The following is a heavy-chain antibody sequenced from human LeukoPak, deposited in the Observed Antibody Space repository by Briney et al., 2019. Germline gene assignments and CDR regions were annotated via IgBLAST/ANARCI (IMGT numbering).Heavy chain of an antibody. V-gene: IGHV3-53*01. D-gene: IGHD4/OR15-4a*01. CDR1: GFNVSSSF. CDR2: IYSGGST. CDR3: ASEPRRVLTTTAY. J-gene: IGHJ4*02. Sequence: PGGSLRLSCAASGFNVSSSFMSWVRQAPGRGLEWVSVIYSGGSTFYTDSVKGRFTISRDNSRNTLYLQMNSLRVEDTAMYYCASEPRRVLTTTAYWGPGTLATVSS.